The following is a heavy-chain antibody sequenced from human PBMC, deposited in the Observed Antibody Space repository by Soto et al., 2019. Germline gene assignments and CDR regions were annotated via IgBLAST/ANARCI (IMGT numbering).Heavy chain of an antibody. CDR1: GFTFSSYG. D-gene: IGHD6-13*01. Sequence: QVQLVESGGGVVQPGRSLRLSCAASGFTFSSYGMHWVRQAPGKGLEWVAVIWYDGSNKYYADSVKGRFTISRDNSKNTLYLQMNSLRAEDTAVYYCARDRWSNSEGSWYPFDYWGQGTLVTVSS. J-gene: IGHJ4*02. CDR3: ARDRWSNSEGSWYPFDY. CDR2: IWYDGSNK. V-gene: IGHV3-33*01.